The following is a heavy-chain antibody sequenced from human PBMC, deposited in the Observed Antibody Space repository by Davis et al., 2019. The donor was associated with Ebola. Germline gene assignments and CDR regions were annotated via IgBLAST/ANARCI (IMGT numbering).Heavy chain of an antibody. CDR3: ARAASSLLNDY. D-gene: IGHD3-10*01. CDR2: FDPEDGET. Sequence: AASVKVSCKVSGYTLTELSMHWVRQAPGKGLEWMGGFDPEDGETIYAQKLQGRVTMTTDTSTNTAHMELRSLTTDDTAVYYCARAASSLLNDYWGQGTLVTVSS. V-gene: IGHV1-24*01. J-gene: IGHJ4*02. CDR1: GYTLTELS.